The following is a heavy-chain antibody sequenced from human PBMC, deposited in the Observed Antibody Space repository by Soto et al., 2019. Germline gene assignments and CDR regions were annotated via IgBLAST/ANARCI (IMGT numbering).Heavy chain of an antibody. CDR1: GGSFSGYY. J-gene: IGHJ6*02. CDR2: INHSGST. V-gene: IGHV4-34*01. CDR3: ARGWYCSGGSCYVLGWGTPSRYYYGMDV. D-gene: IGHD2-15*01. Sequence: PSETLSLTCAVYGGSFSGYYWSWIRQPPGKGLEWIGEINHSGSTNYNPSLKSRVTISVDTSKNQFSLKLSSVTAADTAVYYCARGWYCSGGSCYVLGWGTPSRYYYGMDVWGQGTTVTVSS.